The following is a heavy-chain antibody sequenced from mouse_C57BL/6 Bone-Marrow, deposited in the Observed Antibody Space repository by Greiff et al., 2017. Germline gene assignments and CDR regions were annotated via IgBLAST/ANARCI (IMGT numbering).Heavy chain of an antibody. CDR2: FVTENGDT. J-gene: IGHJ1*03. D-gene: IGHD2-3*01. CDR1: GFNIKDDY. Sequence: EVKLVESGAELVRPGASVKLSCTASGFNIKDDYMHWVKQRPEQGLEWIGWFVTENGDTEYASKFQGLATITAETSSNTAYLQLSSLTSEDTAVYYWTLYDCYYVYWYFDVWGTGTTVTVSS. CDR3: TLYDCYYVYWYFDV. V-gene: IGHV14-4*01.